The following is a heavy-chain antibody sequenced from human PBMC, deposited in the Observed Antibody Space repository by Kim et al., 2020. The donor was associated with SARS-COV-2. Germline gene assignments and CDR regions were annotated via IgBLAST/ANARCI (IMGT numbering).Heavy chain of an antibody. D-gene: IGHD3-10*01. V-gene: IGHV4-59*09. J-gene: IGHJ3*02. CDR3: ARGSGKFNAFDI. Sequence: DDTPHKRRITVSVDTSKNQVSLKLSSVTAADTAVYYGARGSGKFNAFDIWGQGTMVTVSS.